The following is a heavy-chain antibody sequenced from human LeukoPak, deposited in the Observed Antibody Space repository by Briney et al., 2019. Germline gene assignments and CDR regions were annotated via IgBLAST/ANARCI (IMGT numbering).Heavy chain of an antibody. CDR3: ARGPYSSSWLFDY. V-gene: IGHV1-69*04. J-gene: IGHJ4*02. D-gene: IGHD6-13*01. CDR2: IIPILGIA. Sequence: EASVKVSCKASGYTFTNFDINWVRQATGQGLEWMGRIIPILGIANYAQKFQGRVTITADKSTSTAYMELSSLRSEDTAVYYCARGPYSSSWLFDYWGQGTLVTVSS. CDR1: GYTFTNFD.